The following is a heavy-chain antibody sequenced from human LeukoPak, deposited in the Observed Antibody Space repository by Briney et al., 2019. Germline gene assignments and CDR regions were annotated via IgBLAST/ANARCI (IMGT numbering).Heavy chain of an antibody. CDR2: IYYSGST. V-gene: IGHV4-30-4*01. D-gene: IGHD7-27*01. Sequence: PSQTLSLTCTVSGVAISRGDYYWSSIPHPPPPGLAWSRYIYYSGSTYYNPSLKSRVTISVDTSKNQFSLKLSSVTAADTAVYYCARARDWGSGYYYHGMDVWGQGTTVTVSS. CDR3: ARARDWGSGYYYHGMDV. CDR1: GVAISRGDYY. J-gene: IGHJ6*02.